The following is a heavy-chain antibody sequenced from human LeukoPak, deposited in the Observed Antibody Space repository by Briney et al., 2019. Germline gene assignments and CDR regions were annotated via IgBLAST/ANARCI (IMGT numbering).Heavy chain of an antibody. V-gene: IGHV4-34*01. CDR2: INHSGST. CDR1: GGSFSGYC. Sequence: SETLSLTCAVYGGSFSGYCWSWIRQPPGKGLEWIGEINHSGSTNYNPSLKSRVTISVDTSKNQFSLKLSSVTAADTAVYYCARLPKKYCSGTSCYGFDYWGQGTLVTVSS. J-gene: IGHJ4*02. D-gene: IGHD2-2*01. CDR3: ARLPKKYCSGTSCYGFDY.